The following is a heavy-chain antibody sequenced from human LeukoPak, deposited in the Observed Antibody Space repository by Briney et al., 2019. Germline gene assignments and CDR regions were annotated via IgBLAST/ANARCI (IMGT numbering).Heavy chain of an antibody. CDR3: ARGERDTAISY. J-gene: IGHJ4*02. V-gene: IGHV4-34*01. D-gene: IGHD5-18*01. CDR1: GGSFSGYY. CDR2: INHSGST. Sequence: PSETLSLTCAVYGGSFSGYYWSWIRQPPGKGLEWIGEINHSGSTNYNPSLKSRVTISVDTSKNQFSLKLSSVTAADTAVYYCARGERDTAISYWGQGPLVTVSS.